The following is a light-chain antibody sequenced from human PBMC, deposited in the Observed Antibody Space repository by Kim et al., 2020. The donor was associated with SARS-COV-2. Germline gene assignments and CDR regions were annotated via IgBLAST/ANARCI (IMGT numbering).Light chain of an antibody. CDR2: DVS. V-gene: IGLV2-14*03. J-gene: IGLJ3*02. CDR3: TSYTRSDTWV. CDR1: SRDVGAYNL. Sequence: GQSVAISCTGASRDVGAYNLVSWYQQHPGKAPKFMIHDVSQRPSGVSNRFSGSKSGNTASLTISGLQAEDEADYYCTSYTRSDTWVFGGGTQLTVL.